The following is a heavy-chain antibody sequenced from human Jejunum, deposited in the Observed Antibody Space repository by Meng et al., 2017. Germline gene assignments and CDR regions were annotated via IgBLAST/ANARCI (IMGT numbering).Heavy chain of an antibody. D-gene: IGHD3-16*01. CDR1: GFTFSNYG. J-gene: IGHJ3*02. Sequence: QVQLVEYGGGVVQPGRPLPLSCAASGFTFSNYGIHWVRQAPGKGLEWVAIIQPGGTDKYYADSVKGRFTISRDNSKNTVYLEMNSLRAEDTAVYYCGRGGFGSHHAFDIWGHGTLVTVSS. CDR2: IQPGGTDK. V-gene: IGHV3-33*05. CDR3: GRGGFGSHHAFDI.